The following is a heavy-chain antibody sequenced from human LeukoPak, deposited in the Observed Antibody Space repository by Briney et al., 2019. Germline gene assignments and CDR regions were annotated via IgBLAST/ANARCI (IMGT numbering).Heavy chain of an antibody. V-gene: IGHV1-46*01. CDR3: ARSYYAVPYDY. D-gene: IGHD3-16*01. J-gene: IGHJ4*02. CDR1: GYTFTSYY. Sequence: ASVKVSCKASGYTFTSYYMHWVRQAPGQGLEWMGIINPSGGSTSYAQKFQGRVTMTRDTSTSTVYMELRSLRSDDTAVYYCARSYYAVPYDYWGQGTLVTVSS. CDR2: INPSGGST.